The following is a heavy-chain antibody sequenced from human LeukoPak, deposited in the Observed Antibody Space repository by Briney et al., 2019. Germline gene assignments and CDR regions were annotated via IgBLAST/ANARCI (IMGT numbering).Heavy chain of an antibody. D-gene: IGHD3-10*01. CDR3: AKFGMVRGVFDY. CDR1: GFTFSSYG. Sequence: GGTLRLSCAASGFTFSSYGMSWVRQAPGKGLEWVSAISGSGGSTSYADSAKGRFTISRDNSKNTLYLQMNSLRAEDTAVYSCAKFGMVRGVFDYWGQGTLVTVSS. V-gene: IGHV3-23*01. CDR2: ISGSGGST. J-gene: IGHJ4*02.